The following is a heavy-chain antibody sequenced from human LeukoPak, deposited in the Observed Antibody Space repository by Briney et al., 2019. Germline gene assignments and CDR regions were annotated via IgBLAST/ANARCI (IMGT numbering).Heavy chain of an antibody. CDR1: GFTFSSYS. J-gene: IGHJ4*02. CDR2: ISGDGGST. CDR3: ATAVTDY. V-gene: IGHV3-43*02. Sequence: PGGSLRLSCAASGFTFSSYSMNWVRQAPGKGLEWVSLISGDGGSTYYADSVKGRFTISRDNSKNSLYLQMNSLRTEDTALYYCATAVTDYWGQGTLVTVSS.